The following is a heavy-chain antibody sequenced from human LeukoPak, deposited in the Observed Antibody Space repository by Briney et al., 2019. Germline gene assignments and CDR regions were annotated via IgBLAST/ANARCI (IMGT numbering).Heavy chain of an antibody. J-gene: IGHJ4*02. CDR1: WNYL. Sequence: PGGSLRPSCPASWNYLMHWVRQAPGKGLGWVSHFNSDGRWTSHPDSVKGRLTVSKYNAKNTVYLQMNNLKTEDTAVYYCVSFYETNWGRGTLVTVSS. D-gene: IGHD2-2*01. V-gene: IGHV3-74*01. CDR2: FNSDGRWT. CDR3: VSFYETN.